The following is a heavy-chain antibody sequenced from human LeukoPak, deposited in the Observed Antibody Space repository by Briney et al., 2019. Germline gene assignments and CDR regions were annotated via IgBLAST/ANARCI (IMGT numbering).Heavy chain of an antibody. CDR1: GYTFTGYY. Sequence: ASAKVSCKASGYTFTGYYMHWVRQAPGQGLEWMGWINPNSGGTNYAQKFQGRVTMTRDTSISTAYMELSRLRSDDTAVYYCAGDYSAGCTNGCWGQGTLVTVSS. CDR3: AGDYSAGCTNGC. CDR2: INPNSGGT. D-gene: IGHD2-8*01. V-gene: IGHV1-2*02. J-gene: IGHJ4*02.